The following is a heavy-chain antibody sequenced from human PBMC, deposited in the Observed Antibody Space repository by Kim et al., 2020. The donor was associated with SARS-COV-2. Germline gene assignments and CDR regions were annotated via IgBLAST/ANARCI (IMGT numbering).Heavy chain of an antibody. CDR1: GGSISSGGYY. J-gene: IGHJ2*01. CDR2: IYYSGST. D-gene: IGHD5-18*01. Sequence: SETLSLTCTVSGGSISSGGYYWSWIRQNPGKGLEWIGYIYYSGSTYYNPSLKSRVTISVDTSKNQFSLKLSSVTAADTAVYYCARDGPIRGYSYRGYFDLWGRGTLGTVSS. CDR3: ARDGPIRGYSYRGYFDL. V-gene: IGHV4-31*03.